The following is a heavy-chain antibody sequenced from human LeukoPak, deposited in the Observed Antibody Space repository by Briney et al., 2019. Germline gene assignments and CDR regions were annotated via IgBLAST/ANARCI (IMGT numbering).Heavy chain of an antibody. CDR3: ARGRRRFDY. CDR1: GFSFNESY. Sequence: GGSLRLSCAASGFSFNESYMTWNRQAPGKGLEWVAYISGRGFSMYYADSVKGRFTISRDNARNSLYLNMSSLRADDTAVYYCARGRRRFDYWGQGTLVTVSS. J-gene: IGHJ4*02. CDR2: ISGRGFSM. V-gene: IGHV3-11*01.